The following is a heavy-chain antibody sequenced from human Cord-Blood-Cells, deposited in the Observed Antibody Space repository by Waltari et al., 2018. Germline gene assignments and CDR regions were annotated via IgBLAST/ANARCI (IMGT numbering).Heavy chain of an antibody. CDR3: ARESGGSYWFDP. V-gene: IGHV1-18*01. Sequence: QVQLVQSGAEVKKPGASVKVSCKASGYTFTSYGISWVRQAPGQGLEWMGWVSGYNGRQNCAQQIQGRVTMTTDTSTSTAYMELRSLRSDDTAVYYCARESGGSYWFDPWGQGTLVTVSS. D-gene: IGHD2-15*01. CDR1: GYTFTSYG. J-gene: IGHJ5*02. CDR2: VSGYNGRQ.